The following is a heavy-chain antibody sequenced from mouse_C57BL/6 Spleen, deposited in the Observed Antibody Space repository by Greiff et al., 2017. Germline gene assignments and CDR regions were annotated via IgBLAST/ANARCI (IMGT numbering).Heavy chain of an antibody. CDR1: GYTFTSYW. CDR3: ARDYYGNLYFDY. Sequence: QVQLQQPGAELVRPGSSVKLSCKASGYTFTSYWMHWVKQRPTQGLEWIGNIDPSDSETHYNQKFKDKATLTVDKSSSTAYMQLSSLTSEDSAVYYCARDYYGNLYFDYWGQGTTLTVSS. D-gene: IGHD2-1*01. J-gene: IGHJ2*01. V-gene: IGHV1-52*01. CDR2: IDPSDSET.